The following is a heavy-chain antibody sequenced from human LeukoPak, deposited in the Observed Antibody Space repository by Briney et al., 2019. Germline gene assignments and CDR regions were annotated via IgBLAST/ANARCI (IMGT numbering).Heavy chain of an antibody. CDR3: IRDFRSADL. CDR1: GFTFSNYW. CDR2: IYVDGRTT. J-gene: IGHJ5*02. Sequence: GGSLRVSCVASGFTFSNYWMHWVRQPPGKGLVWVSRIYVDGRTTNYADSVKGRFTISRDNAKNTVYLEMNSLSVEDTATYYCIRDFRSADLWGQGTLVTVTS. V-gene: IGHV3-74*01.